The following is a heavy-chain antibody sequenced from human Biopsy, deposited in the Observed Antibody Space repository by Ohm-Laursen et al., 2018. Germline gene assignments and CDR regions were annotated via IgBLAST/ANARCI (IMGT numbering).Heavy chain of an antibody. J-gene: IGHJ1*01. CDR3: ATKLTGYFHH. CDR1: GGTFSNSG. Sequence: GASVKVSCKAPGGTFSNSGVNWVRQAPGQGLEWLGGNIPILGTGNYAQKFQDRLTVAADTSTSTVTMELHSLRSNGTAVYYCATKLTGYFHHWGQGTLVIVSS. D-gene: IGHD3-9*01. CDR2: NIPILGTG. V-gene: IGHV1-69*06.